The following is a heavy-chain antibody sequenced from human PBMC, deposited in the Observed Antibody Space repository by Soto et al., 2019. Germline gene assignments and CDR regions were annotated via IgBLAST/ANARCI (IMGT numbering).Heavy chain of an antibody. Sequence: PGGSLRLSCAASGFTFSGSAMHWVRQASGKGLGWVGRIRSKANSYATAYAASVKGRFTISRDDSKNTAYLQMNSLKTEDTAVYYCTSGYSSGWYYFDYWGQGTLVTVSS. CDR1: GFTFSGSA. CDR2: IRSKANSYAT. J-gene: IGHJ4*02. D-gene: IGHD6-19*01. V-gene: IGHV3-73*01. CDR3: TSGYSSGWYYFDY.